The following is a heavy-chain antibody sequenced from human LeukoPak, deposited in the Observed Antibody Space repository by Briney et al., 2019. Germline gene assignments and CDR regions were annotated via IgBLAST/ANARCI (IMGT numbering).Heavy chain of an antibody. V-gene: IGHV4-34*01. D-gene: IGHD6-13*01. Sequence: SETLSLTCAVYGGSFSGYYWSXXXXPXGKXLXXXXEINDRGSTNYNPSLRSRITISVGTSKNQFSLKVTSVTAADTAVYYCARSREYSSTWYSISWYMDVWGKGTSVTVSS. CDR3: ARSREYSSTWYSISWYMDV. J-gene: IGHJ6*03. CDR1: GGSFSGYY. CDR2: INDRGST.